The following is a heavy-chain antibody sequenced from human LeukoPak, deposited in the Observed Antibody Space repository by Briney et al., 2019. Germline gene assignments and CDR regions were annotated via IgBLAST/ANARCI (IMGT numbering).Heavy chain of an antibody. V-gene: IGHV4-34*01. D-gene: IGHD3-22*01. CDR1: GGSFSGYY. CDR2: INHSGST. CDR3: ARLPSTYYYDSSGYYLRDY. Sequence: PSETLSLTCAVYGGSFSGYYWSWIRQPPGKGLEWIGEINHSGSTNYNPSLKSRVTISVDTSKNQFSLKLSSVTAADTAVYYCARLPSTYYYDSSGYYLRDYWGQGTLVTVSS. J-gene: IGHJ4*02.